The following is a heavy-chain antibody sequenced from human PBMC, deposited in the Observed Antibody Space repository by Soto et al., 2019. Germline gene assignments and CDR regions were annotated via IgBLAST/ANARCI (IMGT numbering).Heavy chain of an antibody. CDR3: ARGLAQQSSPDY. J-gene: IGHJ4*02. V-gene: IGHV4-34*01. Sequence: SETLSLTCAVYGGSFSGYYWSWIRQPPGKGLEWIGEINHSGSTNYNPSLKSRVTISVDTSKNQFSLKLSSVTAADTAVYYCARGLAQQSSPDYWGQGTLVTVSS. CDR2: INHSGST. CDR1: GGSFSGYY. D-gene: IGHD1-26*01.